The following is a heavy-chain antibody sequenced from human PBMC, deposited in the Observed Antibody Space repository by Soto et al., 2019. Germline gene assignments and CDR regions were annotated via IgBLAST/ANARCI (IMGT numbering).Heavy chain of an antibody. CDR2: ISRNAAGLA. D-gene: IGHD3-16*01. CDR1: GFTFSDYS. J-gene: IGHJ3*01. V-gene: IGHV3-48*02. CDR3: VRDHLWAFDF. Sequence: PGGSLRLSCAASGFTFSDYSMNWVRQAPGKGLEWISYISRNAAGLAFYRDSMKGRITISRDDARNSLYLQMTSLRDEDTAVYYCVRDHLWAFDFWGQGTMVTVSS.